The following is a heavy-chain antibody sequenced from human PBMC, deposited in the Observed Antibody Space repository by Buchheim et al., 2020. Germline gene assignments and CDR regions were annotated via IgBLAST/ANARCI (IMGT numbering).Heavy chain of an antibody. CDR1: GFTFTSYA. CDR3: ARGGEYGTGYEHHYNGMDV. CDR2: INAGNGNT. J-gene: IGHJ6*02. Sequence: QVHLVQSGAEVKKPGASVKVSCKASGFTFTSYAIHWVRQAPGQRLEWMGWINAGNGNTKYSQKFQGRVSITRATPACPAYMDLSSLTSEDMAVYYCARGGEYGTGYEHHYNGMDVWGQGTT. V-gene: IGHV1-3*01. D-gene: IGHD3-10*01.